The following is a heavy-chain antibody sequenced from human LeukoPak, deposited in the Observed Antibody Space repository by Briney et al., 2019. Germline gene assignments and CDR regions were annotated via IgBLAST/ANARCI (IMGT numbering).Heavy chain of an antibody. Sequence: PGGSLRLSCAASGFDFRSYGMHWVRQAPGKGPEWVAIIWYDASNQYYADSVKGRFTISRDNSKNTLYLQLSSLRAEDTAVYYCARERGDCSGGSCYSDYFDYWGQGTLVTVSS. CDR3: ARERGDCSGGSCYSDYFDY. D-gene: IGHD2-15*01. CDR1: GFDFRSYG. J-gene: IGHJ4*02. CDR2: IWYDASNQ. V-gene: IGHV3-33*01.